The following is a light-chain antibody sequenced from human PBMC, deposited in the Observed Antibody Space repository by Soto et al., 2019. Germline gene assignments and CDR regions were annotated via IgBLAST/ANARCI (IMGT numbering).Light chain of an antibody. V-gene: IGKV3-15*01. Sequence: EIVMTQSPATLSVSPGETATLSCRASQSVSSNFAWYQQKPGQAPRLLIFGVSTRATGIPARFSGGGSGTDFTLTISRLQSEDFALYYCQQYNNWPLTFGGGTKVEIK. CDR2: GVS. CDR1: QSVSSN. J-gene: IGKJ4*01. CDR3: QQYNNWPLT.